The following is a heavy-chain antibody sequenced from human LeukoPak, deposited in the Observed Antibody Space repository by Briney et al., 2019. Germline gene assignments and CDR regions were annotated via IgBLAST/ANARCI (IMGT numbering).Heavy chain of an antibody. CDR1: GYIGTCYW. CDR3: ARERPGSSGWYTH. Sequence: GESLKTCCKGSGYIGTCYWLGVVREMPGEGVGWRGIIFPGDSDTRYSPSFLGEVTFSVDMSTATAYLEWSSLKASDSAMYFCARERPGSSGWYTHWGQGTLVTVSS. J-gene: IGHJ4*02. V-gene: IGHV5-51*01. CDR2: IFPGDSDT. D-gene: IGHD6-19*01.